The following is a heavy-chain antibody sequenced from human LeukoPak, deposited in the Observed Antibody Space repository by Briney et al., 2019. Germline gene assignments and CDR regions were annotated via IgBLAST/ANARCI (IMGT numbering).Heavy chain of an antibody. CDR2: IYTSGST. CDR3: ARDQGSGWYFSGWGYYYYGMDV. Sequence: PSETLSLTCTVSGGSISSYYWSWIRQPAGKGLEWIGRIYTSGSTNYNPSLKSRVTMSVDTSKNQFSLRLSSVTAADTAVYYCARDQGSGWYFSGWGYYYYGMDVWGQGTTVTVSS. J-gene: IGHJ6*02. V-gene: IGHV4-4*07. CDR1: GGSISSYY. D-gene: IGHD6-19*01.